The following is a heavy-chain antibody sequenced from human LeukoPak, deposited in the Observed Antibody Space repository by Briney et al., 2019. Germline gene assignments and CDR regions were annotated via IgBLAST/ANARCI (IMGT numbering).Heavy chain of an antibody. Sequence: SETLSLTCTVSGGSISSGDYYWSWIRQPPGKGLEWIGYIYYSGSTYYNPSLKSRVTISVDTSKNQFSLKLSSVTAADTAVYYCARGVREYYYYYYYMDVWGKGTMVTVSS. V-gene: IGHV4-30-4*08. J-gene: IGHJ6*03. CDR3: ARGVREYYYYYYYMDV. CDR2: IYYSGST. D-gene: IGHD2/OR15-2a*01. CDR1: GGSISSGDYY.